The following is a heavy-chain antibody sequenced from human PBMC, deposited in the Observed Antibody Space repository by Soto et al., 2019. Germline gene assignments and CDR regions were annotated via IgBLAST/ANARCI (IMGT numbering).Heavy chain of an antibody. CDR1: GVSISIGGYF. CDR2: IYYNGST. D-gene: IGHD3-10*01. Sequence: QVQLQESGPGLVKPSQTLSLTCTVSGVSISIGGYFWSWIRQHPGKGLEWIGHIYYNGSTFYNPSLKSRVTISVDTSKNHFPLRLTSATAADTAVYFCATDEYYGSEINFYYYAMDVWGQGTTVTVSS. V-gene: IGHV4-31*03. J-gene: IGHJ6*02. CDR3: ATDEYYGSEINFYYYAMDV.